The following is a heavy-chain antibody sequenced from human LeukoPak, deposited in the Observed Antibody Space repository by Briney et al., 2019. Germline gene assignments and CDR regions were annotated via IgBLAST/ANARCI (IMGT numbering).Heavy chain of an antibody. CDR1: GFTFSSYA. CDR2: ISYDGSNK. V-gene: IGHV3-30*04. J-gene: IGHJ4*02. D-gene: IGHD2-15*01. CDR3: ATWWSNDLDY. Sequence: GGSLRLSCAASGFTFSSYAMHWVRQAPGKGLEWVAVISYDGSNKYYADSVKGRFTISRDNSKNTLYLQMNSLRAEDTAVYYCATWWSNDLDYWGQGTLVTVSS.